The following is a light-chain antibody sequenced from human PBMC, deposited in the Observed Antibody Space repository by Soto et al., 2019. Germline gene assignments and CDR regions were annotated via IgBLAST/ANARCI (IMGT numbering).Light chain of an antibody. CDR3: SSYTSSSRNV. V-gene: IGLV2-14*01. Sequence: SVLTQPASVSGSPGQSITISCTGTSSDVGGYNYVSWYQQHPGKAPKLMIYDVSNRPSGVSNRFSGSKSGNTASLTISGPQAEDEADYYCSSYTSSSRNVFGTGTKVTVL. CDR2: DVS. CDR1: SSDVGGYNY. J-gene: IGLJ1*01.